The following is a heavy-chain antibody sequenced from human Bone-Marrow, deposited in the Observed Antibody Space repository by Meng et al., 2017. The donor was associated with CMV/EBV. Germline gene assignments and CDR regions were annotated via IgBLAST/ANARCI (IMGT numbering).Heavy chain of an antibody. V-gene: IGHV1-69*10. Sequence: SVKVSCKASGGTFSSYAISWVRQAPGQGLEWMGGIIPILGIANYAQKFQGRVTITADKSTSTAYMELSSLRSEDTAVYYCARGDYHEGAGYYYYYYGMDVWGQGTTVAVSS. CDR1: GGTFSSYA. D-gene: IGHD1-26*01. CDR2: IIPILGIA. J-gene: IGHJ6*02. CDR3: ARGDYHEGAGYYYYYYGMDV.